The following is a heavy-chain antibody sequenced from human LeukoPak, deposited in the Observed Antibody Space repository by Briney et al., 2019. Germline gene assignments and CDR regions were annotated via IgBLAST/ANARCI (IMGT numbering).Heavy chain of an antibody. V-gene: IGHV3-30*02. D-gene: IGHD5-18*01. Sequence: GGSLRLSCAASGFTFSSYGMHWVRQAPGKGLEWVAFIRYDGSNKYYADSVKGRFTISRDNSKNTLYLQMNSLRAEDTAVYYCAEDQVRGYSYGSYFDYWGQGTLVTVSS. J-gene: IGHJ4*02. CDR1: GFTFSSYG. CDR3: AEDQVRGYSYGSYFDY. CDR2: IRYDGSNK.